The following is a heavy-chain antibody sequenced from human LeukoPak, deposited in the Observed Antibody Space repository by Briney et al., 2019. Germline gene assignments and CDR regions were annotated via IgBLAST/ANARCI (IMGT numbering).Heavy chain of an antibody. Sequence: GGSLRLSCAASGFTFSSYEMNWVRQAPGKGLEWVSGISWKSDRIGYADSVKGRFTISRDNAKNSLYLQMNSLRAEDTALYYCAKSGIIQGYYFYYMDVWGKGTTVTISS. V-gene: IGHV3-9*01. CDR3: AKSGIIQGYYFYYMDV. CDR2: ISWKSDRI. J-gene: IGHJ6*03. CDR1: GFTFSSYE. D-gene: IGHD5-18*01.